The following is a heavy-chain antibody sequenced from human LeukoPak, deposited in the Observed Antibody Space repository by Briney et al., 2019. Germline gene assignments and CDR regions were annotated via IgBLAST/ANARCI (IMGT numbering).Heavy chain of an antibody. D-gene: IGHD5-18*01. CDR1: GFTFGNYA. J-gene: IGHJ4*02. Sequence: GGSLRLSCVGSGFTFGNYAMRWVRQAPGKGLEWVSGISWNGGSVGYADFAKGRFTISRDDARNSLFLQMNTLRPGDTALYYCAKDRDPPYVGNSYGFASDYWGQGTLVTVSS. V-gene: IGHV3-9*01. CDR3: AKDRDPPYVGNSYGFASDY. CDR2: ISWNGGSV.